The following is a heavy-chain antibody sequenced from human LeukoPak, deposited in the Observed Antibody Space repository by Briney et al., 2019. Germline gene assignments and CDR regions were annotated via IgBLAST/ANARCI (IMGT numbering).Heavy chain of an antibody. J-gene: IGHJ5*02. CDR2: IIPIFGTA. V-gene: IGHV1-69*05. CDR3: ARGVLAYCGGDCYHNWFDP. Sequence: SVKVSCKASGCTFSSYAISWVRQAPGQGLEWMGRIIPIFGTANYAQKFQGRVTITTDESTSTAYMELSSLRSEDTAVYYCARGVLAYCGGDCYHNWFDPWGQGTLVTVSS. CDR1: GCTFSSYA. D-gene: IGHD2-21*02.